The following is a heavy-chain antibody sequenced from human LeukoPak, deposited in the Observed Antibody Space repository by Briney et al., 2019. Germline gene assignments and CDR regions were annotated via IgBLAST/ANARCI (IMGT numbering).Heavy chain of an antibody. CDR2: INQDGSEK. CDR3: GGGPGYRSDY. D-gene: IGHD5-12*01. CDR1: GFTFSRYW. J-gene: IGHJ4*02. V-gene: IGHV3-7*05. Sequence: PGGSLRLSCAASGFTFSRYWMTWVRQAPGKGLEWVANINQDGSEKNYVGSVKGRFTISRDSAKRSLYLQMNSLRAEDTAVYYCGGGPGYRSDYWGQGTLVTVSS.